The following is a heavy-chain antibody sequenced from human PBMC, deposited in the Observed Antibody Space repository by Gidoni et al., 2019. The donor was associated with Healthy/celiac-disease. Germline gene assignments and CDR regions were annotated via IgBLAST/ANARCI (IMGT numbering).Heavy chain of an antibody. J-gene: IGHJ4*02. CDR3: AGMWLYYGSGSRIDY. V-gene: IGHV4-59*01. CDR1: GGSISSYY. CDR2: IYYSGST. Sequence: QVQLQESGPGLVKPSETLSLTCTVSGGSISSYYWSWIRQPPGKGLEWIGYIYYSGSTNYNPSLKSRVTISVDTSKNQFSLKLSSVTAADTAVYYCAGMWLYYGSGSRIDYWGQGTLVTVSS. D-gene: IGHD3-10*01.